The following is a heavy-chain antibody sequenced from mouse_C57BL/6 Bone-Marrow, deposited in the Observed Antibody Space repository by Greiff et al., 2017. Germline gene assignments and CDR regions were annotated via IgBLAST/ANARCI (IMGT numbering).Heavy chain of an antibody. Sequence: EVKLVESGGGLVQPGESLKLSCESNEYEFPSHDMSWVRKTPEKRLELVAAINSDGGSTYYPDTMERRFIISRDNTKKTLYLQMSSLRSEDTALYFKTAQAHYYAMDYWGQGTSVTVSS. CDR1: EYEFPSHD. D-gene: IGHD3-2*02. CDR3: TAQAHYYAMDY. J-gene: IGHJ4*01. V-gene: IGHV5-2*01. CDR2: INSDGGST.